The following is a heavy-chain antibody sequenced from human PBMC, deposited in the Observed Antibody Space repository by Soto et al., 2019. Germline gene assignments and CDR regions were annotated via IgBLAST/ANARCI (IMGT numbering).Heavy chain of an antibody. J-gene: IGHJ4*02. CDR1: GYTFTGYY. D-gene: IGHD3-3*01. CDR2: INPNSGGT. V-gene: IGHV1-2*04. Sequence: QVQLVQSGAEVKKPGASVKVSCKASGYTFTGYYMHWVRQAPGQGLEWMGWINPNSGGTNYAQKFQGWVTMPRDTSISTAYMELSRLRSDDTAVYYCARVVSTIFPFDYWCQGTLVTVSS. CDR3: ARVVSTIFPFDY.